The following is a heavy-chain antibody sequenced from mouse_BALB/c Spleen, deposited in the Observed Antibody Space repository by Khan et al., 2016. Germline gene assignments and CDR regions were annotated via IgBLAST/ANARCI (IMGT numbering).Heavy chain of an antibody. CDR1: GYTFSSYW. D-gene: IGHD4-1*01. J-gene: IGHJ2*01. Sequence: QVQLQQSGAELMKPGASVKISCKATGYTFSSYWIEWVKQRPGHGLEWIGEILPGSGSTNYTEKFRGKATFTADTSSHTVYMQLSSRTSQESAAPVRSRTDRRGYFGYWGQGTTLTVSS. CDR2: ILPGSGST. CDR3: SRTDRRGYFGY. V-gene: IGHV1-9*01.